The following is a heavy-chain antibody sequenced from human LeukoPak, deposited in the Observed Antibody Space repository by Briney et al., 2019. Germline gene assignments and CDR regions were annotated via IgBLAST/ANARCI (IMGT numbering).Heavy chain of an antibody. CDR2: ISGGST. CDR1: GFTFSSYA. CDR3: AKGWSGLYYYYGMDV. J-gene: IGHJ6*02. D-gene: IGHD3-3*01. V-gene: IGHV3-23*01. Sequence: GGSLRLSCAASGFTFSSYAMSWVRQAPGKGLEWVSAISGGSTYYADSVKGRFTISRDNSKNTLYLQMNSLRAEDTAVYYCAKGWSGLYYYYGMDVWGQGTTVTVSS.